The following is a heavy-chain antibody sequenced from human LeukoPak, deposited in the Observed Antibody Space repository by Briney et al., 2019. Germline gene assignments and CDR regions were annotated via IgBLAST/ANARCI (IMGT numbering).Heavy chain of an antibody. CDR3: ARDHSGGWSYYYYYGMDV. V-gene: IGHV1-18*01. CDR1: GYTFTSYG. Sequence: ASVKVSCKASGYTFTSYGISWVRQAPGQGLEXXXXXXXYNGNTNYAQKLQGRVTMTTDTSTSTAYMELRSLRSDDTAVYYCARDHSGGWSYYYYYGMDVWGQGTTVTVSS. CDR2: XXXYNGNT. D-gene: IGHD6-19*01. J-gene: IGHJ6*02.